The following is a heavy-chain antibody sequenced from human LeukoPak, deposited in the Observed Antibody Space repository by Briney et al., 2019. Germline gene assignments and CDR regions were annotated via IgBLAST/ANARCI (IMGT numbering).Heavy chain of an antibody. Sequence: ASVKVSCKASGYTFTSSYIHWVRQAPGQGLGWMGVVNPSVSSTTYAQKFQGRVTMTRDTSTSTVYMELSSLRSEDTAVYYCARYAGSLDAFDMWGQGTMVTVSP. V-gene: IGHV1-46*01. CDR3: ARYAGSLDAFDM. CDR1: GYTFTSSY. CDR2: VNPSVSST. J-gene: IGHJ3*02.